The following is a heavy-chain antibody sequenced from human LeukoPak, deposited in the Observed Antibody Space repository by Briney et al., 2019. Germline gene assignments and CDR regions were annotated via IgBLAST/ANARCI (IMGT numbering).Heavy chain of an antibody. Sequence: GGSLRLSCAASGFTFSNAWMSWVRQAPGKGLEWVGRIISKTDGGTTDYAAPVKGRFTISRDDSKNTLYLQMNSLKTEDTAVYYCTTDPYPGEQWPRTFFDIWGQGTMVTVSS. V-gene: IGHV3-15*01. D-gene: IGHD6-19*01. J-gene: IGHJ3*02. CDR1: GFTFSNAW. CDR3: TTDPYPGEQWPRTFFDI. CDR2: IISKTDGGTT.